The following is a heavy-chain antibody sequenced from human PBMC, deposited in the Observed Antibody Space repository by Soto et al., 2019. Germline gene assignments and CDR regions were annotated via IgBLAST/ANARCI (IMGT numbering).Heavy chain of an antibody. CDR1: GFAFDSYW. CDR2: IDYDGTTT. V-gene: IGHV3-74*01. Sequence: EVHLVESGGGLVQPGGSLRLSCAASGFAFDSYWMHWVRQVPGEGPVWVSRIDYDGTTTTYADSVKGRFTISRDNAKNTLYLQMNSLRAGDTAVYYCTRGPRPSSAGTGAYWGQGTLVTVSS. J-gene: IGHJ4*02. D-gene: IGHD6-13*01. CDR3: TRGPRPSSAGTGAY.